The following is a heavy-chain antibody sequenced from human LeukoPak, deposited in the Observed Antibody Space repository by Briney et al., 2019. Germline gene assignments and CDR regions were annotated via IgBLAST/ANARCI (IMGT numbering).Heavy chain of an antibody. Sequence: ASVKVSCKASGGTFSSYAISWVRQAPGQGLEWMGLVDPEDGETIYAEKFQGRVTITADTSTDTAYMELSSLRSEDTAVYYCATDRRSSGYYGAFDIWGQGTMVTVSS. CDR3: ATDRRSSGYYGAFDI. J-gene: IGHJ3*02. D-gene: IGHD3-22*01. CDR2: VDPEDGET. CDR1: GGTFSSYA. V-gene: IGHV1-69-2*01.